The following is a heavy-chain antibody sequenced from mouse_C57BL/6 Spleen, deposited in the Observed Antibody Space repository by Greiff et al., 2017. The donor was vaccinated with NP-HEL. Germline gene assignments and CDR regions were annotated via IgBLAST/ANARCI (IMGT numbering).Heavy chain of an antibody. CDR2: IRSKSNNYAT. CDR1: GFSFNTYA. Sequence: EVQLVESGGGLVQPKGSLKLSCAASGFSFNTYAMNWVRQAPGKGLEWVARIRSKSNNYATYYADSVKDRFTISRDDSESMLYLQMNNLKTEDTAMYYCVRNDGYHWYFDVWGTGTTVTVSS. D-gene: IGHD2-3*01. V-gene: IGHV10-1*01. CDR3: VRNDGYHWYFDV. J-gene: IGHJ1*03.